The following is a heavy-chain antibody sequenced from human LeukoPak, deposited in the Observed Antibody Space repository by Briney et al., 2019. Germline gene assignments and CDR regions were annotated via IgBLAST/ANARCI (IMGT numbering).Heavy chain of an antibody. J-gene: IGHJ4*02. D-gene: IGHD1-26*01. V-gene: IGHV3-74*01. CDR3: VRDLGGRSGH. CDR1: GFTFSSYA. CDR2: INEDGSTT. Sequence: PGGSLRLSCAASGFTFSSYAMHWVRHAPGKGLVWVSRINEDGSTTNYADSVKGRSTISRDNAKNTLYLQMNSLRAEDTAVYYCVRDLGGRSGHWGQGTLVTVSS.